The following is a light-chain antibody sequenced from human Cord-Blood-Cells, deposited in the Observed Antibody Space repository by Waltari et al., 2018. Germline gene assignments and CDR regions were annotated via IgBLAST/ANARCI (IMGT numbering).Light chain of an antibody. J-gene: IGLJ1*01. CDR3: CSYAGYV. CDR2: EGS. CDR1: SRCVGSYNL. Sequence: QSALTQPASVSGSPGQSITLSCTGTSRCVGSYNLVSWYQQHPGKAPKLMIYEGSKRPSGVSNRFSGSKSGNTASLTISGLQAEDEADYYCCSYAGYVFGTGTKVTVL. V-gene: IGLV2-23*01.